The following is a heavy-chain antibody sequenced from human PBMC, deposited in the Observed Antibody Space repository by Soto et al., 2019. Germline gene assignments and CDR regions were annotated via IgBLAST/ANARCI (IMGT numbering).Heavy chain of an antibody. V-gene: IGHV3-11*06. CDR1: GFDFSDYY. CDR2: ISGRSSYT. D-gene: IGHD3-10*01. J-gene: IGHJ6*02. CDR3: ARGDRDEYYYYAMDV. Sequence: GSLRLSCAASGFDFSDYYMSWVRQAPGKGLEWLSYISGRSSYTSYAASVKGRFTISRDNPRNSLFLQMNSLRAEDTATYYCARGDRDEYYYYAMDVWGQGTTVTVSS.